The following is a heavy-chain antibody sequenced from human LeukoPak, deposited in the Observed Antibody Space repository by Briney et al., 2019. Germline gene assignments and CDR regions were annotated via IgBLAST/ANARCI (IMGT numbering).Heavy chain of an antibody. Sequence: GGSLRLSCAASGFTFSSYGMHWVRQAPGKGLEWVAVIWYDGSNKYYADSVKGRFTISRDNSKNTLYLQMNSLRAEDTAVYYCARESGSSSWNDYWGQGTLVTVSS. V-gene: IGHV3-33*01. J-gene: IGHJ4*02. CDR1: GFTFSSYG. CDR2: IWYDGSNK. D-gene: IGHD6-13*01. CDR3: ARESGSSSWNDY.